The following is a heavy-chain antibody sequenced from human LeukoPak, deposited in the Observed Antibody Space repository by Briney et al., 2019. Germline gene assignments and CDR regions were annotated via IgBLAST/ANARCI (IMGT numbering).Heavy chain of an antibody. CDR1: GYTFTSYA. Sequence: ASVKVSCKASGYTFTSYAMHWVRQAPGQRLEWMGWFNAGNGNTKYSQKFQGRVTITRDTSASTAYMELSSLRSEDTAVYYCARRAVGATTNWFDPWGQGTLVTVSS. CDR2: FNAGNGNT. V-gene: IGHV1-3*01. D-gene: IGHD1-26*01. J-gene: IGHJ5*02. CDR3: ARRAVGATTNWFDP.